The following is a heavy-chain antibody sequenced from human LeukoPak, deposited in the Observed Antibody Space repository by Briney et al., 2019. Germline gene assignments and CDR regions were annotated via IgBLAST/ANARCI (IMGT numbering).Heavy chain of an antibody. D-gene: IGHD6-6*01. V-gene: IGHV3-23*01. CDR3: AKNTQYSGYYDC. CDR2: ISGSGGST. Sequence: GGSLRLSCAASALTFSSYAMSWVRQAPGKGLEWVSAISGSGGSTYYADSVKGRFTISRDNSKNTLYLQMNSLRAEDTAVYYCAKNTQYSGYYDCWGQGTLVAVSS. CDR1: ALTFSSYA. J-gene: IGHJ4*02.